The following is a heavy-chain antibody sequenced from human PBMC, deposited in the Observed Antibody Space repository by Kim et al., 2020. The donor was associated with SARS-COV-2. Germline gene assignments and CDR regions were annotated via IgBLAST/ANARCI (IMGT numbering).Heavy chain of an antibody. CDR2: IYPGDSDT. J-gene: IGHJ4*02. CDR3: ARRSSCSSTSCYQFDY. CDR1: GYSFTSYW. V-gene: IGHV5-51*01. D-gene: IGHD2-2*01. Sequence: GESLKISCKGSGYSFTSYWIGWVRQMPGKGLEWMGIIYPGDSDTRYSPSFQGQVTISADKSISTAYLQWSSLKASDTAMYYCARRSSCSSTSCYQFDYWGQGTLVTVSS.